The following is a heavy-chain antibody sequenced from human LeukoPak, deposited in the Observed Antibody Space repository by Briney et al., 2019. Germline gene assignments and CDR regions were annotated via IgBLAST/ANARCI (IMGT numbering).Heavy chain of an antibody. CDR3: ASMVATIEPPDY. CDR2: ISGRGGST. Sequence: GGSLRLSCAASGFTFTNYAMNWVRQAPGKGLEWVSGISGRGGSTYYADSVKGRFTISRDNSKNTLYLQMNSLRAEDTAVYYCASMVATIEPPDYWGQGTLVTVSS. V-gene: IGHV3-23*01. D-gene: IGHD5-12*01. CDR1: GFTFTNYA. J-gene: IGHJ4*02.